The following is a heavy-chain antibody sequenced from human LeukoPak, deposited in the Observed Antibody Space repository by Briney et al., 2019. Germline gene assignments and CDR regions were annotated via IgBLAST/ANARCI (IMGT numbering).Heavy chain of an antibody. CDR1: GYTLTELS. D-gene: IGHD2-15*01. Sequence: ASVKVSCKVSGYTLTELSMHWVRQAPGKGLEWMGGFDPEDGETIYAQKFQGRVTMTEDTSTDTAYMDLSSLRSEDTAVYYCATGGSGRVRDYYYMDVWGKGTTVTVSS. CDR3: ATGGSGRVRDYYYMDV. J-gene: IGHJ6*03. V-gene: IGHV1-24*01. CDR2: FDPEDGET.